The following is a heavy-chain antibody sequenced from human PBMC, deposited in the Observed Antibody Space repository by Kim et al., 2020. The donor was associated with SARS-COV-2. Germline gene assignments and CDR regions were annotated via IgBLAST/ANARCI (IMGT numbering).Heavy chain of an antibody. Sequence: NYAQKFQERVPMTRDMSTSTAYMELSSLRSEDTAVYYCAAGLPGGSFIDYWGQGTLVTVSS. J-gene: IGHJ4*02. V-gene: IGHV1-58*01. CDR3: AAGLPGGSFIDY. D-gene: IGHD3-16*01.